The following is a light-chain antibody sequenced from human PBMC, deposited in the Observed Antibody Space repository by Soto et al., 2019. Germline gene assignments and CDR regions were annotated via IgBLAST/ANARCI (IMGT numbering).Light chain of an antibody. Sequence: ILLTQAPMRLSFSPGERATLSWRASQSVSSYLAWYQQKPGQAPRLLIYDAFNRATGIPARFSGSGSGTDFTLTISSLEPEDFAVYYCQQRSNWPPITFGQGTRLEIK. CDR3: QQRSNWPPIT. J-gene: IGKJ5*01. CDR2: DAF. V-gene: IGKV3-11*01. CDR1: QSVSSY.